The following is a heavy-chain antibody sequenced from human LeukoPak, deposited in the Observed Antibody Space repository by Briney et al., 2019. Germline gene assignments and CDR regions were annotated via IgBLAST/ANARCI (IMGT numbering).Heavy chain of an antibody. CDR1: GFTFNDYT. V-gene: IGHV3-43*01. CDR2: ISWDSSGT. J-gene: IGHJ6*03. CDR3: ARYGSGSYPSSMDV. D-gene: IGHD3-10*01. Sequence: GGSLRLSCEVSGFTFNDYTMHWVRQAPGKGLEWVSLISWDSSGTYYAKSVKGRFTISRDNSKNSLYLQMNSLRAEDTALYHCARYGSGSYPSSMDVWGKGTTVTVSS.